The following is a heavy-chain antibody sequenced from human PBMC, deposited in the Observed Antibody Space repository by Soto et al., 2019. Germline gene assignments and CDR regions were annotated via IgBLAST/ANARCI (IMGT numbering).Heavy chain of an antibody. CDR1: GGSFSSYT. J-gene: IGHJ5*02. D-gene: IGHD2-21*02. Sequence: QVQLVQSGAEVKKPGSSVKVSCKASGGSFSSYTISWVRQAPGQGLEWMGRIIPILGTANYAQRFQGRVTITADKSTSSAYMELSSLRSEDTAVYYCARDVSLCGGDCWGWFDPWGQGTLVTVSS. CDR3: ARDVSLCGGDCWGWFDP. V-gene: IGHV1-69*08. CDR2: IIPILGTA.